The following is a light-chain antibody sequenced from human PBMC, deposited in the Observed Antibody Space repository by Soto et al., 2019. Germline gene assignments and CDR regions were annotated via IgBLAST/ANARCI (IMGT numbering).Light chain of an antibody. CDR2: DNN. CDR1: SSNIGNNY. CDR3: GTWDSSLSAGRV. J-gene: IGLJ1*01. V-gene: IGLV1-51*01. Sequence: QSVLTQPPSVSAAPGQKVTISCSGSSSNIGNNYVSWYQHLPGTAPKLLIYDNNKRPSGIPDRFSGSKSGTSATLGITGLQTGDEADYYCGTWDSSLSAGRVFGTGTKLTVL.